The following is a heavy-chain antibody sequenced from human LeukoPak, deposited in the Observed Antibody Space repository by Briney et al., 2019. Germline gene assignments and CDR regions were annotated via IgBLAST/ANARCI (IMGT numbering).Heavy chain of an antibody. Sequence: ASVKVSCKASGYTFTSYGISWVRQAPGQGLEWMGWISAYNGNTNYAQKLQGRVTMTTDTSTSTAYMELRSLRSDDTAVYYCARNLPLIVVVPAATKRNWFDPWGQGTLVTVSS. CDR2: ISAYNGNT. CDR3: ARNLPLIVVVPAATKRNWFDP. J-gene: IGHJ5*02. V-gene: IGHV1-18*04. D-gene: IGHD2-2*01. CDR1: GYTFTSYG.